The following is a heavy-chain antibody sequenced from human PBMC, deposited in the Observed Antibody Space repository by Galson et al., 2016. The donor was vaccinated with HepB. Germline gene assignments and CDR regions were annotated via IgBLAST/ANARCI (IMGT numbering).Heavy chain of an antibody. CDR1: GYTFTGYY. Sequence: SVKVSCKASGYTFTGYYLHWVRQAPGQGLEWMGWINSNNGGTKYAPKFQGRVTMTRDTSITTVYMELSSLISDDTAVYFCVRYNWSMGPGTFDIWGQGTKVAVSS. D-gene: IGHD1-20*01. J-gene: IGHJ3*02. V-gene: IGHV1-2*02. CDR2: INSNNGGT. CDR3: VRYNWSMGPGTFDI.